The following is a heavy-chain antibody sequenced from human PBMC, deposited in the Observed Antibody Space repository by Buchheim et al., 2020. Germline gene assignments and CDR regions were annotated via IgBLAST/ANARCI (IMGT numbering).Heavy chain of an antibody. V-gene: IGHV3-23*01. Sequence: EVQLLESGGGLVQPGESLRLSCAAPGFIFSSYAMSWVRQAPGKGLEWVSAISGVSINTYYADSVKGRFTISRDDSKSTLYLRMNSLRVEDTAVDYCAKATYAYGTGYFDYWGQGTL. CDR3: AKATYAYGTGYFDY. J-gene: IGHJ4*02. CDR1: GFIFSSYA. CDR2: ISGVSINT. D-gene: IGHD4-17*01.